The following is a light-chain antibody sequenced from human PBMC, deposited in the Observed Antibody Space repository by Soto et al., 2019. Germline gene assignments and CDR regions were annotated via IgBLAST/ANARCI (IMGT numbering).Light chain of an antibody. Sequence: QSVLTQPASVSGSPGQSITISCIGTSSDVGTYNLVSWHQHHPGKAPKLIIYEVYKRSSGVSNRFSGSKSGNTASLTLSGLQPEDEADYYCCSYGGSDTFLFGGATKVTVL. CDR2: EVY. V-gene: IGLV2-23*02. CDR3: CSYGGSDTFL. CDR1: SSDVGTYNL. J-gene: IGLJ2*01.